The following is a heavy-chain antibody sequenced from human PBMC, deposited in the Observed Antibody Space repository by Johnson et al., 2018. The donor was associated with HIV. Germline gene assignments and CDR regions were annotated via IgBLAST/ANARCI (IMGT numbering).Heavy chain of an antibody. Sequence: QVQLVESGGGVVQPGRSLRLSCAGSGFTFSNYGMHWVRQAPGKGLEWVAAVWYDGSNKYYADSVKGRFTISRDNTKNTLYLQMNSLRAEDTAVYYCAKGRRTRSWGSSTAFDIWGQGTMVTVSS. D-gene: IGHD2-15*01. CDR2: VWYDGSNK. CDR3: AKGRRTRSWGSSTAFDI. J-gene: IGHJ3*02. CDR1: GFTFSNYG. V-gene: IGHV3-30*18.